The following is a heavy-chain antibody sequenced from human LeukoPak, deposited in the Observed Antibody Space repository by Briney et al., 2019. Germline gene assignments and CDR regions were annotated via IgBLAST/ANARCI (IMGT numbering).Heavy chain of an antibody. D-gene: IGHD6-19*01. V-gene: IGHV4-59*01. CDR2: IYYIGST. J-gene: IGHJ5*02. Sequence: SETLSLTRTVSGGSISTYSWTWIRQPPGKGLEWIGNIYYIGSTNYNPSLKSRVTLSIDTSKNHCSLKVSSVTAADTAVYYCARAHSSGWPHMFDPWGQGTLVTVPS. CDR1: GGSISTYS. CDR3: ARAHSSGWPHMFDP.